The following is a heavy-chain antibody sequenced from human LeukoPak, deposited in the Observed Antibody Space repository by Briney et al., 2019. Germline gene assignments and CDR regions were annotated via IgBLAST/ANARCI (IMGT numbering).Heavy chain of an antibody. CDR1: GYSFPTYW. CDR3: ARRDARHDAFDV. Sequence: GESLKISCKGSGYSFPTYWIGWVRQMPGKGLEWMGIIYPGDSDTRYRPSFQGQVTISADKSISTAYLQWRSLKASDTAMYYCARRDARHDAFDVWGQGTMVTVAS. J-gene: IGHJ3*01. V-gene: IGHV5-51*01. CDR2: IYPGDSDT.